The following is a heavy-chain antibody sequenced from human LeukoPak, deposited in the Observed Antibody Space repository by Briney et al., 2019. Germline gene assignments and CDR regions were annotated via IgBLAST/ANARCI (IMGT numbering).Heavy chain of an antibody. V-gene: IGHV4-61*02. J-gene: IGHJ4*02. D-gene: IGHD2-15*01. CDR3: ARERLGYCNGAYCPFDN. CDR1: GGSISSGSDY. Sequence: SETLSLTCTVSGGSISSGSDYWTWIRQPAGKGLEWIGRIYTNGGTDYNPSLKSRVTISLDTSKNQFSLKPSSVTATDTAVYYCARERLGYCNGAYCPFDNWGQGTLVTVSS. CDR2: IYTNGGT.